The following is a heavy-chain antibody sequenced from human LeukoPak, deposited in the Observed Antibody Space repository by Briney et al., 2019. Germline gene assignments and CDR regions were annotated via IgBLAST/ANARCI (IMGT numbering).Heavy chain of an antibody. CDR2: IYYSGST. V-gene: IGHV4-30-4*01. Sequence: PSQTLSLTCTVSGGSISSGDYYWSWIRQPPGKGLEWIGYIYYSGSTYYNPSLKSRVTISVDTSKNQFSLKLSSVTAADTAVYYCARVGYYDSSYPYYFDYWGQGTLVTVSS. J-gene: IGHJ4*02. CDR3: ARVGYYDSSYPYYFDY. CDR1: GGSISSGDYY. D-gene: IGHD3-22*01.